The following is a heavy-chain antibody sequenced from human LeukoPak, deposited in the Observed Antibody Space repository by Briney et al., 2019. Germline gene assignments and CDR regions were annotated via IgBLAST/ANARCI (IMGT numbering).Heavy chain of an antibody. J-gene: IGHJ4*02. CDR3: ARLLSPRASHTDY. CDR2: IIPIFGTA. D-gene: IGHD5-24*01. Sequence: ASVKVSCKASGGTFSSYAISWVRQAPGQGLEWMGGIIPIFGTANYAQKFQGRVTITADESTSTAYMELSSLRSEDTAVYYCARLLSPRASHTDYWGQGTLVTVSS. V-gene: IGHV1-69*13. CDR1: GGTFSSYA.